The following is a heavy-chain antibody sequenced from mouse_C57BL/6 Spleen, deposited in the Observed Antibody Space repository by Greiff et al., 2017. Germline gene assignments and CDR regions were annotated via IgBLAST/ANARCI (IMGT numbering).Heavy chain of an antibody. V-gene: IGHV2-6*01. Sequence: VKLVESGPGLVAPSQSLSITCTVSGFSLTSYGVDWVRQSPGKGLEWLGVIWGVGSTNYNSALKSRLSINKDNSKSQVFLKMNSLQTDDTAMYYCASGSRSYAMDYWGQGTSVTVSS. J-gene: IGHJ4*01. CDR2: IWGVGST. D-gene: IGHD1-1*01. CDR3: ASGSRSYAMDY. CDR1: GFSLTSYG.